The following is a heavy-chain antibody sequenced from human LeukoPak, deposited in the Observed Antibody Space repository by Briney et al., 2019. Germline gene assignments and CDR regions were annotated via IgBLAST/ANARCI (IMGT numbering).Heavy chain of an antibody. J-gene: IGHJ2*01. CDR1: GYTFTSYY. Sequence: ASVKVSCKASGYTFTSYYMHWVRQAPGQGLEWMGIINPSGGSTSYAQKFQGRVTMTRDMSTSTFYMELSSLRSEDTAVYYCARASRGIAVAVGYFDLWGRGTLVTVSS. CDR3: ARASRGIAVAVGYFDL. V-gene: IGHV1-46*01. D-gene: IGHD6-19*01. CDR2: INPSGGST.